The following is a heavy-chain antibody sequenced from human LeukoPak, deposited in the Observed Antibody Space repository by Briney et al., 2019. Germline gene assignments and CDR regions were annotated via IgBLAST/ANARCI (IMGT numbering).Heavy chain of an antibody. CDR3: ARTLLGYCSSTSCPLGNFDY. CDR2: ISSSSSYI. Sequence: GGSLRLSCAASGFTFSSYSMNWVRQGPGKGLEWVSSISSSSSYIYYADSVRGRFTISRDNAKNSLYLQMNSLRAEDTAVYYCARTLLGYCSSTSCPLGNFDYWGQGTLVTVSS. D-gene: IGHD2-2*01. V-gene: IGHV3-21*01. CDR1: GFTFSSYS. J-gene: IGHJ4*02.